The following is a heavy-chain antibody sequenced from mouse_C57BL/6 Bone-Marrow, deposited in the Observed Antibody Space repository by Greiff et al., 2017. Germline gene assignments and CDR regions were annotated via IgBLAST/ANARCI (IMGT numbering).Heavy chain of an antibody. CDR3: VRGRFLFAY. V-gene: IGHV10-1*01. J-gene: IGHJ3*01. Sequence: GGGLVQPKGSLKLSCAASGFSFNTYARNWVRQAPGKGLEWVARIRSKSNNYATYYADSVKDRFTISSDDSESMLYLQMNNLKTEDTAMYYCVRGRFLFAYGGRGTLVTVSA. CDR2: IRSKSNNYAT. CDR1: GFSFNTYA.